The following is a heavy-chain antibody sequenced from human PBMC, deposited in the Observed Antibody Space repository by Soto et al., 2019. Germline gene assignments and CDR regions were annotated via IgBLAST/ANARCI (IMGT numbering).Heavy chain of an antibody. J-gene: IGHJ4*02. D-gene: IGHD6-13*01. V-gene: IGHV4-31*03. CDR2: IYYSGST. Sequence: SETLSLTCTVSGGSISSCCYYWSWLRQHPGNGLEWIGYIYYSGSTYYNPSLKSRVTISVDTSKNQFSLKLSSVTAADTAVYYCARADPAKLAYFDYWGQGTLVTVSS. CDR1: GGSISSCCYY. CDR3: ARADPAKLAYFDY.